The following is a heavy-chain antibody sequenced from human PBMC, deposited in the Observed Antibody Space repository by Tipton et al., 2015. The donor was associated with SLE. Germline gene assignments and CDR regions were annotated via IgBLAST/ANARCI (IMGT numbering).Heavy chain of an antibody. V-gene: IGHV4-39*02. CDR3: ARGLGFLDY. CDR2: IYYSGST. Sequence: LRLSCTVSGGSIRSSVYYWGWIRQPPGKGLEWIGGIYYSGSTYYNPALKSRVTISVDTSKNQFSLRLSSVTAADTAVYYCARGLGFLDYWGQGTLVTVSS. D-gene: IGHD4-17*01. CDR1: GGSIRSSVYY. J-gene: IGHJ4*02.